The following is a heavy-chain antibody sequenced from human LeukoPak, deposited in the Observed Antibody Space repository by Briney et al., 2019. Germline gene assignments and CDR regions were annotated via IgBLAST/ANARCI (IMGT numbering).Heavy chain of an antibody. CDR3: ARQYSSSWYALGYLDY. J-gene: IGHJ4*02. V-gene: IGHV3-7*01. CDR2: IKQDGSDK. CDR1: GFTFSSYW. Sequence: GGSLRLSCATSGFTFSSYWMSWVRQAPGKGLEWVANIKQDGSDKYYVDSVKGRFTISRDNAKNSLYLQMNSLRADDTALYYCARQYSSSWYALGYLDYWGQRTLVTVSS. D-gene: IGHD6-13*01.